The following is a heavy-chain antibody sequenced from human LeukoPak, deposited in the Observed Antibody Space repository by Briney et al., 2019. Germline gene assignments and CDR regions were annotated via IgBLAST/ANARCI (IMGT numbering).Heavy chain of an antibody. D-gene: IGHD5-18*01. CDR3: ARNYRGYSYGPYYYYYMDV. V-gene: IGHV7-4-1*02. Sequence: ASVKVSCKASGYTFTSYAMNWVRQAPGQGFEWMGWINTNTGNPTYAQGFTGRFVFSLDTSVSTAYLQISSLKAEDTAVYYCARNYRGYSYGPYYYYYMDVWGKGTTVTVSS. J-gene: IGHJ6*03. CDR1: GYTFTSYA. CDR2: INTNTGNP.